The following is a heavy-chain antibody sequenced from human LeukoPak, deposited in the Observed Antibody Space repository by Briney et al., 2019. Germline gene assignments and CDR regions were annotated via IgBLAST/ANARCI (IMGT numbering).Heavy chain of an antibody. J-gene: IGHJ4*02. CDR2: IYSGGST. CDR3: AGEDIDYFDY. Sequence: GGSLRLSCAASGFTVSSNYMNWVREAPGKGLEWVSVIYSGGSTYYADSVKGRFTISRDNSKNTLYLQMNSLRAEDTAVYYCAGEDIDYFDYWGQGTLVTVSS. V-gene: IGHV3-53*01. CDR1: GFTVSSNY.